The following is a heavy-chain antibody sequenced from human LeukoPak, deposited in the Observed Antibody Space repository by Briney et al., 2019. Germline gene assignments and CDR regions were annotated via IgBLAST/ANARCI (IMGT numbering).Heavy chain of an antibody. D-gene: IGHD6-19*01. Sequence: KPSETLSLTCTVSGGSISSYYWSWIRQPPGKGLEWIGYIYYSGSTNYNPSLKSRVTISVDTSKNQFSLKLSSVTAADTAVYYCARVGYSSGWYLDWFDPWGQGTLVTVSS. CDR2: IYYSGST. CDR3: ARVGYSSGWYLDWFDP. J-gene: IGHJ5*02. V-gene: IGHV4-59*01. CDR1: GGSISSYY.